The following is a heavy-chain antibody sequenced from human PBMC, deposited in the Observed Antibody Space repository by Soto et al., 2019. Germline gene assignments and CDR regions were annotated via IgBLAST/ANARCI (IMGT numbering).Heavy chain of an antibody. Sequence: SETLSLTCTVSGGSISSYYWSWIRQPPGKGLEWIGYIYYSGSTNYNPSLKSRVTISVDKSKNQFSLELSSVTAADTAIYYCTRGGYWRFDSWGQGTLVTVSS. D-gene: IGHD1-1*01. V-gene: IGHV4-59*12. CDR1: GGSISSYY. CDR2: IYYSGST. CDR3: TRGGYWRFDS. J-gene: IGHJ5*01.